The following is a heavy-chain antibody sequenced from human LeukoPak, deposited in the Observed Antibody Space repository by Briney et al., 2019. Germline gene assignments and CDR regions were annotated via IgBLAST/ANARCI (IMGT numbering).Heavy chain of an antibody. D-gene: IGHD5-18*01. CDR1: GGSISSYY. V-gene: IGHV4-59*01. Sequence: SETLSLTCTVSGGSISSYYRSWLRQPPGKGLEWIGYIYYSGSTNYNPSLKGRVTISVDTSKHQFSLKLSSVTAADTAVYYCARGRIQLWSFPDFDYWGQGTLVTVSS. CDR2: IYYSGST. J-gene: IGHJ4*02. CDR3: ARGRIQLWSFPDFDY.